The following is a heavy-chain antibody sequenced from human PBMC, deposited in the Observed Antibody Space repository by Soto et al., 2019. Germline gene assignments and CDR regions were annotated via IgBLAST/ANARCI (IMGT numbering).Heavy chain of an antibody. CDR1: GYTFPSYG. CDR2: IDVDRGTT. CDR3: GRGDYGDY. V-gene: IGHV1-18*01. Sequence: QVQLIQSGAEVKKPGASVKVACKPSGYTFPSYGITWVRQAPGQGLEWVGWIDVDRGTTNYAQKFHGRVTMTADTPTTTVYTELRSLRSDNTAVYSCGRGDYGDYWGQGTLVIVSS. J-gene: IGHJ4*02.